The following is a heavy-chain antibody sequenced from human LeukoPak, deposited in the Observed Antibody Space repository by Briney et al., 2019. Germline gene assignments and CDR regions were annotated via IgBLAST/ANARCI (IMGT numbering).Heavy chain of an antibody. CDR2: IYYGGST. CDR1: GDSISSTSYY. J-gene: IGHJ4*02. D-gene: IGHD1-26*01. V-gene: IGHV4-39*07. Sequence: SETLSLTCTVSGDSISSTSYYWGWIRQAPGEGLEWIGNIYYGGSTDYNPSLQSRLTISVDTSKNQFSLKLRSVTAADTAVYYCARGGSYFDSWGQGTLVTVSS. CDR3: ARGGSYFDS.